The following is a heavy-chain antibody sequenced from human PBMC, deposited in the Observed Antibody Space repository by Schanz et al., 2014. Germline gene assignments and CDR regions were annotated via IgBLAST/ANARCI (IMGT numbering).Heavy chain of an antibody. CDR1: GFTFSDYY. J-gene: IGHJ3*02. CDR2: ISGSSIHK. CDR3: ARGGGPEDVFDI. V-gene: IGHV3-11*03. Sequence: VQLLESGGGLVQPGGSLRLSCAASGFTFSDYYMAWIRQAPGKGLEWVSHISGSSIHKNYADSVKGRFSISRDNGETSVYLQINSLRVEDTAVYYCARGGGPEDVFDIWGQGTILTVSP. D-gene: IGHD2-15*01.